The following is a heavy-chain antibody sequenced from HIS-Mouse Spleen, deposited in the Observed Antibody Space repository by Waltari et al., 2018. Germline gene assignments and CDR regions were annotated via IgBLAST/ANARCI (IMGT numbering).Heavy chain of an antibody. J-gene: IGHJ3*02. CDR2: IIPIFGTA. Sequence: QVQLVQSGAEVKKPGSSVKVSCKASGGTFSSYAISWVRQAPEQGLEWLGGIIPIFGTANYAQKFQGRVTITADESTSTAYMELSSLRSEDTAVYYCARALNCSGGSCYSVAFDIWGQGTMVTVSS. V-gene: IGHV1-69*01. CDR1: GGTFSSYA. D-gene: IGHD2-15*01. CDR3: ARALNCSGGSCYSVAFDI.